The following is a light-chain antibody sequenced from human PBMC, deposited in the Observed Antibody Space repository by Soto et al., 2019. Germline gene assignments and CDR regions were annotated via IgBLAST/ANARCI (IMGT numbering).Light chain of an antibody. CDR1: SGSVSTSYS. Sequence: QTVVTQEPSFSVSPGGTVTLTCGLSSGSVSTSYSPSWYQQTPGQAPRTLIYNTNTRSSGVPDRFSGSILGNKAALTITGAKADNESDYYGGLHRGSGIGVFGGGTKLPVL. CDR3: GLHRGSGIGV. V-gene: IGLV8-61*01. CDR2: NTN. J-gene: IGLJ2*01.